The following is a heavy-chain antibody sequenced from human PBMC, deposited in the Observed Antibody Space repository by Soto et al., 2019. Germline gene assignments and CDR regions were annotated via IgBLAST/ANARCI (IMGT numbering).Heavy chain of an antibody. J-gene: IGHJ4*01. CDR1: GGSISSADYY. Sequence: QVQLQESGPGLVKPSQTLSLTCTVSGGSISSADYYWSWIRQPPGKGLEWIGYFHSSGATYKEPSLQSRVTISADTSKNQISLMLDSVTAADAAVYYCARIWVGDFDYWGHGTLVTVSS. CDR2: FHSSGAT. CDR3: ARIWVGDFDY. D-gene: IGHD3-10*01. V-gene: IGHV4-30-4*01.